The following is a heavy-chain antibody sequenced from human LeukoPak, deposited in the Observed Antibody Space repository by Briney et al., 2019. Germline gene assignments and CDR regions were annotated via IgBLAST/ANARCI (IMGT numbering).Heavy chain of an antibody. V-gene: IGHV3-33*06. J-gene: IGHJ4*02. Sequence: GGSLRLSCAASGFTFSSYGMHWVRQAPGKGLEWVAVIWYDGSNKYYADSVKGRFTISRDNSKNTLYLQMNSLRAEDTAVYYCAKDLHYYDSSGYYYEGYWGQGTLVSVSS. CDR2: IWYDGSNK. D-gene: IGHD3-22*01. CDR1: GFTFSSYG. CDR3: AKDLHYYDSSGYYYEGY.